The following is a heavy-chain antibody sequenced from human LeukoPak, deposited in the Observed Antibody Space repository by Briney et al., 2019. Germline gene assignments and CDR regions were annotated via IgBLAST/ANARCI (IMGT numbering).Heavy chain of an antibody. Sequence: SVKVSCKASGGTFSRYPISWVRQAPGQGLAWMGGIIPIFGTANYAQKFQGRVTITEDESTSTAYMELSSLGSEDTAVYYCARDVEGGHTDYWGQGTLVTVSS. CDR3: ARDVEGGHTDY. V-gene: IGHV1-69*13. CDR1: GGTFSRYP. CDR2: IIPIFGTA. J-gene: IGHJ4*02.